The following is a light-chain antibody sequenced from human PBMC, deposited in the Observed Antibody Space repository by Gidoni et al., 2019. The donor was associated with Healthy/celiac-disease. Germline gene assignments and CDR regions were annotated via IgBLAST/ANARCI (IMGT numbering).Light chain of an antibody. CDR2: KAS. Sequence: DIQMTQSPSTLSASVGDRVTITCRASQSISSWLAWYQQKPGTAPKLLIYKASSLESGVPSRFSGSGSGTEFTLTISSLQPDDFATYYCQQYNSYAITFXQXTRLEIK. J-gene: IGKJ5*01. CDR1: QSISSW. V-gene: IGKV1-5*03. CDR3: QQYNSYAIT.